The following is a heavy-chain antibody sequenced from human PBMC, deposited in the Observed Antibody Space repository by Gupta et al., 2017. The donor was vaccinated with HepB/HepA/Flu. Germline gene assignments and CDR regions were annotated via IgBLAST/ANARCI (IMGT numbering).Heavy chain of an antibody. CDR3: ARDLSDGDYADGDAFDI. J-gene: IGHJ3*02. D-gene: IGHD4-17*01. V-gene: IGHV3-21*01. CDR2: ISSSSSYI. Sequence: EVQLVESGGGLVKPGGSLRLSCAASGFTFSSYSMNWVRQAPGKGLEWVSSISSSSSYIYYADSVKGRVTISRDNAKNSLYLQMNSLRAEDMAVYYCARDLSDGDYADGDAFDIWGQGTMVTVSS. CDR1: GFTFSSYS.